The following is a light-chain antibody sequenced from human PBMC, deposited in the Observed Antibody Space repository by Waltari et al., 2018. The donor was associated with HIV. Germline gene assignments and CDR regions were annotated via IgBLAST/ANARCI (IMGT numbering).Light chain of an antibody. CDR3: SSYTSSSTPVV. V-gene: IGLV2-14*01. J-gene: IGLJ2*01. CDR2: DVS. Sequence: QSALTPPASVSASPGQSTTIACPGTSSDVGCHNHDSWSQPHPGTAPKLMIYDVSNRPSGVSNRFSGSKSGNTAALTISGLQAEDEADYYCSSYTSSSTPVVFGGGSKLTVL. CDR1: SSDVGCHNH.